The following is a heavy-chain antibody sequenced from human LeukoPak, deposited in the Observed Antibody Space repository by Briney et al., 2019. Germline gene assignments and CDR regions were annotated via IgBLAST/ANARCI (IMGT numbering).Heavy chain of an antibody. CDR1: GYTFTSYA. J-gene: IGHJ4*02. V-gene: IGHV1-3*01. CDR2: INAGYGNT. Sequence: GASVKVSCKASGYTFTSYAMHWVRQAPGQRLEWMGWINAGYGNTKYSQKFQGRVTITRDTSASTAYMELSSLRSEDTAVYYCARGENYDFWSGFDYWGQGTLVTVSS. CDR3: ARGENYDFWSGFDY. D-gene: IGHD3-3*01.